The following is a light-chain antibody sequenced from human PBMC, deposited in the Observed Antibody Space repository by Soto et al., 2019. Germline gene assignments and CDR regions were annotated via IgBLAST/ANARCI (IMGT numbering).Light chain of an antibody. CDR3: CSYAGSSYYV. V-gene: IGLV2-23*01. Sequence: QSVLTQPASVSGSPGQSITISCTGTSGDVGFYNLVSWYQHRPGKAPKFILYEGSKRPSGVSNRFSGSKSGNTASLTISGLQAEDEAYYYCCSYAGSSYYVFGSGTKFTVL. J-gene: IGLJ1*01. CDR2: EGS. CDR1: SGDVGFYNL.